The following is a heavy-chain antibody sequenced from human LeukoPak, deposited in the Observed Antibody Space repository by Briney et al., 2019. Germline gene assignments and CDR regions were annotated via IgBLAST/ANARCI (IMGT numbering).Heavy chain of an antibody. D-gene: IGHD3-16*01. CDR2: IGGIVGST. CDR1: VFTSSDYA. CDR3: AAHYVWGSYYYYYHYMDV. Sequence: GGSLRLSSAASVFTSSDYAMHWVRPAPGQGLEWVSLIGGIVGSTYYADSVKGRFTISRDNSNNSLYMQMNSLTTEDAALYYCAAHYVWGSYYYYYHYMDVWGKGTTVTVS. J-gene: IGHJ6*03. V-gene: IGHV3-43*02.